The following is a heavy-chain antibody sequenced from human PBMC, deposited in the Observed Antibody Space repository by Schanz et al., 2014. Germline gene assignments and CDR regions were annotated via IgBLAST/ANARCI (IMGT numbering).Heavy chain of an antibody. J-gene: IGHJ6*02. D-gene: IGHD3-10*01. CDR2: ISNDWSIK. CDR1: GFTFSSYA. CDR3: ARDFDDRRGYGSGYCLVDCMDV. Sequence: QVQLLQIGGSGAQPGTSVRLSCAASGFTFSSYAMHWVRQAPGQGLEWGALISNDWSIKYYAVTVEGRFTISRDNSRNTLYLQMNSLRAEDTAVYYCARDFDDRRGYGSGYCLVDCMDVWGQGTTVTVSS. V-gene: IGHV3-30-3*01.